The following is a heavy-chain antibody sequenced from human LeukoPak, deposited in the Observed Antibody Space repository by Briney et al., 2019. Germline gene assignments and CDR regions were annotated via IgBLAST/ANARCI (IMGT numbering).Heavy chain of an antibody. CDR3: ARELTGYHDY. CDR1: GFTFSSYA. V-gene: IGHV3-30*04. Sequence: PGGSLRLSCTASGFTFSSYAMHWVRQAPGKGLEWVAVISYDGSNKYYADSVKGRFTISRDNSKSTLYLQMNSLRAEDTAVYYCARELTGYHDYWGQGTLVTVSS. J-gene: IGHJ4*02. CDR2: ISYDGSNK. D-gene: IGHD3-9*01.